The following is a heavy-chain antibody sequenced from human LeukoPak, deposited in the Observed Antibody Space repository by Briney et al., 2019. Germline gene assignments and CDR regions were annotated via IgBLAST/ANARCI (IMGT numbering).Heavy chain of an antibody. CDR2: ISSSGSTM. Sequence: GGSLRLSCAASGFTFSGYEMNWVRQAPGKGLEWVSYISSSGSTMYYADSVKGRFTISRDNAKNSLYLQMNSLRAEDTAVYYCARDVAAETTALYYYYMDVWGKGTTVTVSS. CDR3: ARDVAAETTALYYYYMDV. CDR1: GFTFSGYE. D-gene: IGHD1-14*01. J-gene: IGHJ6*03. V-gene: IGHV3-48*03.